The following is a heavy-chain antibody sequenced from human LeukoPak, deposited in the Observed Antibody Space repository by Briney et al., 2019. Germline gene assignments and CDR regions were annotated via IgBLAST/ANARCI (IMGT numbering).Heavy chain of an antibody. Sequence: ASVKVSCKVSGYTLTELSMHWVRQAPGKGLEWMGGFDPEDGETIHAQKFQGRVTMTEDASTDTAYMELSSLRSEDTAVYYCATASLCSSTSCYDGNWFDPWGQGTLVTVSS. J-gene: IGHJ5*02. V-gene: IGHV1-24*01. CDR2: FDPEDGET. CDR1: GYTLTELS. D-gene: IGHD2-2*01. CDR3: ATASLCSSTSCYDGNWFDP.